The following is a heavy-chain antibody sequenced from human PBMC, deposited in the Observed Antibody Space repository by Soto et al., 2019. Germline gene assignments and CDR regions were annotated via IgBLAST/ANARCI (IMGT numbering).Heavy chain of an antibody. CDR3: ARAPSGSYYCDY. CDR1: GFIFSSYT. J-gene: IGHJ4*02. CDR2: ITYDGSNQ. Sequence: GGSLRLSCAASGFIFSSYTMHWVRQAPGKGLEWVGVITYDGSNQYYADSVKGRFTISRDNSRNMLVLQMNSLRPDDTAVYYCARAPSGSYYCDYWGQGTLVTVPS. D-gene: IGHD1-26*01. V-gene: IGHV3-30-3*01.